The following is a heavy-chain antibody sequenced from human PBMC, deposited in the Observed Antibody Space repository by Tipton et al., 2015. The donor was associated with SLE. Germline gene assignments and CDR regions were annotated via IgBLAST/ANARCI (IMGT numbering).Heavy chain of an antibody. Sequence: SLRLSCAASGFTFSSYGMNWVRQAPGKGLEWVSSISSSSSYIYYADSVKGRFTISRDNAKNSLYLQMNSLRAEDTAVYYCAREDDYGDQAYYYGMDVWGQGTTVTVSS. CDR1: GFTFSSYG. V-gene: IGHV3-21*01. CDR2: ISSSSSYI. J-gene: IGHJ6*02. CDR3: AREDDYGDQAYYYGMDV. D-gene: IGHD4-17*01.